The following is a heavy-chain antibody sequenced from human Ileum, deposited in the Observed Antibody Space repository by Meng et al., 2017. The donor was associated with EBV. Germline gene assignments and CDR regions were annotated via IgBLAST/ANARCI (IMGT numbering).Heavy chain of an antibody. Sequence: HEWGAPPLEPSSAPSLTCASYGGSFCGYDLSWIRQPPGKGLEWIGEINHSGSINHNPSLKSRVTISVDTAKNQFSLKLSSVTAADTAVYYCARGRGYGDYGSLYWGQGTLVTVSS. D-gene: IGHD4-17*01. CDR2: INHSGSI. V-gene: IGHV4-34*01. CDR3: ARGRGYGDYGSLY. CDR1: GGSFCGYD. J-gene: IGHJ4*02.